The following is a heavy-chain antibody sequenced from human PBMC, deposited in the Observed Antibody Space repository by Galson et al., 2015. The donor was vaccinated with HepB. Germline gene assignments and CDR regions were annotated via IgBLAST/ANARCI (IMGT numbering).Heavy chain of an antibody. CDR2: IIPIFGTA. D-gene: IGHD2-15*01. CDR3: ATLGYCSGGSCYSGVNFDY. V-gene: IGHV1-69*13. Sequence: SVKVSCKASGGTFSSYAISWVRQAPGQGLEWMGGIIPIFGTANYAQKFQGRVTITADESTSTAYMELSSLRSEDTAVYYCATLGYCSGGSCYSGVNFDYWGQGTLVTVSS. CDR1: GGTFSSYA. J-gene: IGHJ4*02.